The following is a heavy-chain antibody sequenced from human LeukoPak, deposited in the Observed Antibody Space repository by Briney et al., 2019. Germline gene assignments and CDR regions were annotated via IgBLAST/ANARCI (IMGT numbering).Heavy chain of an antibody. V-gene: IGHV3-21*01. CDR3: ARDADSSSWLGGFDY. CDR1: GFTFSSYS. Sequence: GGSLRLSCAASGFTFSSYSMDWVRQAPGKGLEWVSSIISSSTYIYYADLVKGRFTISRDNAKNSLYLQMNSLRAEDTAVYYCARDADSSSWLGGFDYWGQGTLVTVSS. J-gene: IGHJ4*02. D-gene: IGHD6-13*01. CDR2: IISSSTYI.